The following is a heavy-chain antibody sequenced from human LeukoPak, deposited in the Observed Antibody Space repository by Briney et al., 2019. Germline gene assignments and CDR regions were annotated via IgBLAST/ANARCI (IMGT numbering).Heavy chain of an antibody. J-gene: IGHJ4*02. D-gene: IGHD3-10*01. CDR1: RYTFSSFG. CDR3: ARDLVTLVRGHYLCLDY. CDR2: ISADNDNT. Sequence: ASVKVSGKASRYTFSSFGISWVRQAPGQGLEWMGWISADNDNTNYAQKFQGRVTMTTDTSTNTAYMELRSLRSDDTAVYYCARDLVTLVRGHYLCLDYWGQGSLVIVSS. V-gene: IGHV1-18*01.